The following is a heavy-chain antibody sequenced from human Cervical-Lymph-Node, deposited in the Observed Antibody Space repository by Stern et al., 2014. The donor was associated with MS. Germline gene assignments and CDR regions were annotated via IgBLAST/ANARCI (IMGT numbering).Heavy chain of an antibody. J-gene: IGHJ6*02. CDR2: FDPEHGET. CDR3: ATHRGRVTYYYGMDV. Sequence: VQLVQSGAAVKQPGASVKVSCKVSGYTLSEISMHWVRQAPGKGLEWMGGFDPEHGETRYAQKFQGRVTMAEGRSTDTAYMELSSLRSEDTAVYYCATHRGRVTYYYGMDVWGQGTTVTVSS. CDR1: GYTLSEIS. V-gene: IGHV1-24*01. D-gene: IGHD2-21*02.